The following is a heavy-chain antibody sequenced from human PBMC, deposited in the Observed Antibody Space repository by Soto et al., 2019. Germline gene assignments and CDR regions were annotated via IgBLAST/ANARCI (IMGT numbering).Heavy chain of an antibody. Sequence: PGESLKISCAASGFTFDDYAMHWVRQAPGKGLEWVSLISWDGGSTYYADSVKGRFTISRDNSKNSLYLQMNSLRAEDTALYYCAKDMSPRPGAIDYWGQGTLVTVSS. V-gene: IGHV3-43D*04. CDR1: GFTFDDYA. CDR2: ISWDGGST. CDR3: AKDMSPRPGAIDY. D-gene: IGHD1-1*01. J-gene: IGHJ4*02.